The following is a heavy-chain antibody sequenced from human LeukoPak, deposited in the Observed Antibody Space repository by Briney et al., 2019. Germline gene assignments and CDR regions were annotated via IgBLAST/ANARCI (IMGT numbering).Heavy chain of an antibody. J-gene: IGHJ6*02. Sequence: SETLSLTCTVSGGSISSYYWSWIRQPPGKGLEWIGYIYYSGSPNYNPSLKSRVTISVHTSKKQFSLKLSSVTAADTAVYYCAGSIVVAGIVSDYYYYGMDVWGQGTTVTVSS. CDR3: AGSIVVAGIVSDYYYYGMDV. CDR2: IYYSGSP. D-gene: IGHD6-19*01. CDR1: GGSISSYY. V-gene: IGHV4-59*08.